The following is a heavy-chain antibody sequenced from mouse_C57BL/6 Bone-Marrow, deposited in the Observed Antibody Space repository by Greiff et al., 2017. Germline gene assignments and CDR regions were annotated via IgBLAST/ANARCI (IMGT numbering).Heavy chain of an antibody. V-gene: IGHV5-6*02. J-gene: IGHJ3*01. CDR1: GFTFSSYG. CDR2: ISSGGSYT. Sequence: EVKVVESGGDLVKPGGSLKLSCAASGFTFSSYGMSWVRQTPDKRLEWVATISSGGSYTYYQDSVKGRFTISRDNAKNTLYLQMSSLKSEDTAMYYCAKREGWFAYWGQGTLVTVSA. CDR3: AKREGWFAY.